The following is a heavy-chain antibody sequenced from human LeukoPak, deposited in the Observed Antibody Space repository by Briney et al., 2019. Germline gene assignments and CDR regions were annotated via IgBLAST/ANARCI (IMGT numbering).Heavy chain of an antibody. J-gene: IGHJ4*02. Sequence: SGTLPLTCTVSGGSISSYYWSWIRQPPGKGLEWIGYIYYSGSTNYNPSLKSRVTISVDSSKNQFSLKLSSVTAADTAVYYCARHDYGGGVYFDYWGQGTLVTVSS. CDR2: IYYSGST. D-gene: IGHD4-23*01. CDR1: GGSISSYY. CDR3: ARHDYGGGVYFDY. V-gene: IGHV4-59*08.